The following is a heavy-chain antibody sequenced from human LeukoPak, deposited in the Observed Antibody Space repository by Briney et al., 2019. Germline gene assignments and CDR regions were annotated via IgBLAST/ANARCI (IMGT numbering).Heavy chain of an antibody. CDR2: INPNSGVT. CDR3: ASLSNPDAFDI. D-gene: IGHD2/OR15-2a*01. V-gene: IGHV1-2*06. CDR1: GYTFTGYY. J-gene: IGHJ3*02. Sequence: ASVKVSCKASGYTFTGYYMHWVRQAPGQGLEWMGRINPNSGVTHYAQKFQGRVTMTRDTSISTAYMELSRLRSDDTAVYYCASLSNPDAFDIWGQGTMVTVSS.